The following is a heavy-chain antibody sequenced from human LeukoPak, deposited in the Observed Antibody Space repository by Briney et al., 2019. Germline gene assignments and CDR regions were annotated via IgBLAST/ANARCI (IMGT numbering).Heavy chain of an antibody. CDR2: IYYSGST. J-gene: IGHJ4*02. CDR1: GGSLSSYY. D-gene: IGHD3-9*01. CDR3: ARSPLRYSGGDAPLDY. V-gene: IGHV4-59*01. Sequence: SETLSLTCTVSGGSLSSYYWSWIRQPPGKALGWIGYIYYSGSTNYNPSLKSRVTISVDTSKNQFSLKLSSVTAADTAVYYCARSPLRYSGGDAPLDYWGQGALVTVSS.